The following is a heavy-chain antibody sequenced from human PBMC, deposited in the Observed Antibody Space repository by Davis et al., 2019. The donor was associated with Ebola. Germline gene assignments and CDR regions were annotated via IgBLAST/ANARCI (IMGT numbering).Heavy chain of an antibody. V-gene: IGHV1-24*01. Sequence: ASVKVSCKVSGYTLAELSVHWVRQAPGRGLEWMGAFDPEDGEAIYARKFQGRITMTEDTSTDTAYMELSSLRSENTAVYYCSVGGQDGGFDYWGQGTLVPVSS. CDR2: FDPEDGEA. CDR1: GYTLAELS. D-gene: IGHD3-16*01. J-gene: IGHJ4*02. CDR3: SVGGQDGGFDY.